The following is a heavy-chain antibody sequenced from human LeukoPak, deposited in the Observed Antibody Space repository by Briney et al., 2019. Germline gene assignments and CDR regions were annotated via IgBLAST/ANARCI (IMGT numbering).Heavy chain of an antibody. D-gene: IGHD3-3*01. CDR1: GFTFSSYW. Sequence: GGSLRLSCAASGFTFSSYWMSWVRQAPGKELEWVANIKQDGSEKYYVDSVKGRFTISRDNAKNSLYLQMNSLRAEDTAVYYCARVAILGSFDYWGQGTLVTVSS. J-gene: IGHJ4*02. V-gene: IGHV3-7*05. CDR2: IKQDGSEK. CDR3: ARVAILGSFDY.